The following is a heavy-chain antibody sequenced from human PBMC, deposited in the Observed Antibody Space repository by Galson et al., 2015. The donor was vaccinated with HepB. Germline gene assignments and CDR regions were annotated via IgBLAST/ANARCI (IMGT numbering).Heavy chain of an antibody. J-gene: IGHJ4*02. CDR3: AKSRYQLLPFDY. CDR1: GGSVSSSAYY. V-gene: IGHV4-39*07. D-gene: IGHD2-2*01. CDR2: MYYSGRT. Sequence: LSLTCAVSGGSVSSSAYYWGWIRRPPGKGLEWIGSMYYSGRTYYNPSLKSRVTISVDTSKTQFSLKLTSLTAADTAVYYCAKSRYQLLPFDYWGQGTLVTVSS.